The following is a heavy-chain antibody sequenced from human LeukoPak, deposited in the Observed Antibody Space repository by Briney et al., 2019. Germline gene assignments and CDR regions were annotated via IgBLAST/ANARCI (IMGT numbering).Heavy chain of an antibody. Sequence: ETLSLTCTVSGGSISSSSYYWGWIRQPPGKGLEWIGSIYYSGSTYYNPSLKSRVTISVDTSKNQFSLNLDSVTSADTAVYYCARGVPTNWRHGDFDIWGQGTLVTVSS. J-gene: IGHJ4*02. CDR1: GGSISSSSYY. V-gene: IGHV4-39*07. CDR2: IYYSGST. D-gene: IGHD1-1*01. CDR3: ARGVPTNWRHGDFDI.